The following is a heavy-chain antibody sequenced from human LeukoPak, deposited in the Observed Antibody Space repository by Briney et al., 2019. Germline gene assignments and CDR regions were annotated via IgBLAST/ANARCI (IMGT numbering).Heavy chain of an antibody. J-gene: IGHJ4*02. CDR3: ARARGYFDWLPPFDY. CDR2: INPNSGGT. D-gene: IGHD3-9*01. V-gene: IGHV1-2*02. Sequence: ASVKVSCKASGYTFTGYYMHWVRQAPGQGLEWMGWINPNSGGTNYAQKFQGRVTMTRDTSISTAYMELSRLRSDDMAVYYCARARGYFDWLPPFDYWGQGTLVTVSS. CDR1: GYTFTGYY.